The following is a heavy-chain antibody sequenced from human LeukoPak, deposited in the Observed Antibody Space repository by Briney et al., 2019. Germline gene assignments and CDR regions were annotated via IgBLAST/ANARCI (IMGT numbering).Heavy chain of an antibody. J-gene: IGHJ2*01. CDR3: ARDSTASSPWYFDL. CDR1: GGSISSYY. Sequence: PSETLSLTCTVSGGSISSYYWSWIRQPAGKGPEWIGRMYITGNTNYNPSLKSRVTMSLDTSKSHFSLKLSSVTAADTAVYYCARDSTASSPWYFDLWGRGTLVTVSS. CDR2: MYITGNT. D-gene: IGHD2-21*02. V-gene: IGHV4-4*07.